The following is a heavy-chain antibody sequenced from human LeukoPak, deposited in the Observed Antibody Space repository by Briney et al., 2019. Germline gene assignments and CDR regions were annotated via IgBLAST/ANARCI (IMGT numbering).Heavy chain of an antibody. Sequence: ASVKVSCKVSGYTLTELSMHWLRQAPGKGLEGMGYFNPKDVETVYAQKFQGRVTMTKDRAKDTDYMEMSRLREEDTAVYYCATITTYSAALTGYYVSRGYGMDVWGQGTPVTVSS. CDR1: GYTLTELS. CDR2: FNPKDVET. D-gene: IGHD3-9*01. CDR3: ATITTYSAALTGYYVSRGYGMDV. J-gene: IGHJ6*02. V-gene: IGHV1-24*01.